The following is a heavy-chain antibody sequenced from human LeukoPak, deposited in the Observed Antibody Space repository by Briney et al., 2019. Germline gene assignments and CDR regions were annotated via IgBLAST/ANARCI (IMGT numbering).Heavy chain of an antibody. D-gene: IGHD2-15*01. CDR1: GGSITSSSYY. CDR2: IYYSGST. J-gene: IGHJ4*02. CDR3: ARNHCSGGSCYFDY. Sequence: PSETLSLTCAVSGGSITSSSYYWGWIRQPPGKGLEWIVYIYYSGSTYYNPSLKGRVTISADTAKNQFSLQMSSVTAADTAVYYCARNHCSGGSCYFDYWGQGTRVTVSS. V-gene: IGHV4-39*01.